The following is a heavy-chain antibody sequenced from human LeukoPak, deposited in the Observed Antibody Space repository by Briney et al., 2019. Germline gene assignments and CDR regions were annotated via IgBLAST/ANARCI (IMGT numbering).Heavy chain of an antibody. V-gene: IGHV4-34*01. CDR2: INYSGST. CDR3: ARTRRITIFGVVIPNWFDP. Sequence: PSETLSLTCAVYGGSFSGYYWSWIRQPPGKGLEWIGEINYSGSTNYNPSLKSRVTISVDTSKNQFSLKLSSVTAADTAVYYCARTRRITIFGVVIPNWFDPWGQGTLVTVSS. J-gene: IGHJ5*02. CDR1: GGSFSGYY. D-gene: IGHD3-3*01.